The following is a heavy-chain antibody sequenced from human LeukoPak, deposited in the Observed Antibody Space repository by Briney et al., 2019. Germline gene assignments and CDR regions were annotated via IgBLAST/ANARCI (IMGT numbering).Heavy chain of an antibody. J-gene: IGHJ4*02. Sequence: SETLSLTCAVYGGSFSGYYWSWIRQPPGKGLEWIGEINHSGSTNYNPSLKSRVTISVDTSKNQLSLKLSSVTAADTAVYYCARVDYSNYYYFDYWGQGTLVTVSS. CDR1: GGSFSGYY. D-gene: IGHD4-11*01. CDR2: INHSGST. CDR3: ARVDYSNYYYFDY. V-gene: IGHV4-34*01.